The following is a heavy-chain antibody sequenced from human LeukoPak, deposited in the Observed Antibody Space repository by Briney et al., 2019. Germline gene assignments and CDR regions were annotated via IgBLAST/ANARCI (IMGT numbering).Heavy chain of an antibody. J-gene: IGHJ3*02. Sequence: GGSLRLSCAASGFASGATFSSYWMSWVRQAPGKGLEWVANIKQDGSEKYHVDSVKGRFTISRDNAKNSQYLQMNSLRAEDTAVYYCAISSGLDAFDIWGQGTMVTVSS. CDR1: GFASGATFSSYW. CDR2: IKQDGSEK. D-gene: IGHD3-10*01. V-gene: IGHV3-7*01. CDR3: AISSGLDAFDI.